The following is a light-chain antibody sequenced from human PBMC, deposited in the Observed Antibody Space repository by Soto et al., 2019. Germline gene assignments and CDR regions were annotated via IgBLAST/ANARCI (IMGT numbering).Light chain of an antibody. J-gene: IGKJ1*01. CDR3: QQRANWPVT. V-gene: IGKV3-11*01. Sequence: EIVLTHSPGTLSLSPGERATLSCRASQSVGTYFAWYQQKPGQAPRLLIYDASKRAAGLPARFSGSGSGTDFTLTISSLEPDDFALYYCQQRANWPVTFGQGTRVDIK. CDR2: DAS. CDR1: QSVGTY.